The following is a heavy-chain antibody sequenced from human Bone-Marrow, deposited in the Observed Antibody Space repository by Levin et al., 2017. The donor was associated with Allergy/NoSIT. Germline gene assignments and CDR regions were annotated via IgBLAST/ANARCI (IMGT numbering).Heavy chain of an antibody. J-gene: IGHJ4*02. V-gene: IGHV4-34*01. Sequence: TSETLSLTCAVYGESFSGHYWSWIRQPPGKGLEWIGESNHSGSTKYNPSLKSRVTISVDTSKNQFSLKVTSVTAADTAVYYCARGSGGDQRLDYWGQGTLVTVSS. CDR1: GESFSGHY. CDR3: ARGSGGDQRLDY. CDR2: SNHSGST. D-gene: IGHD2-21*02.